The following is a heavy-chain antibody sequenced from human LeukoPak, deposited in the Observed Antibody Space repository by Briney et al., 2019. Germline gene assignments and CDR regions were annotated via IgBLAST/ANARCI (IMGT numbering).Heavy chain of an antibody. CDR3: AKEPSSGLQG. D-gene: IGHD3-10*01. Sequence: GGSLRLSCAASGFTFSSYEMNWVRQAPGKGLEWVSYISSSGSTIYYADSVKGRFTISRDNAKNSLYLQMNSLRAEDTAVYYCAKEPSSGLQGWGKGTTVTVSS. J-gene: IGHJ6*04. CDR1: GFTFSSYE. CDR2: ISSSGSTI. V-gene: IGHV3-48*03.